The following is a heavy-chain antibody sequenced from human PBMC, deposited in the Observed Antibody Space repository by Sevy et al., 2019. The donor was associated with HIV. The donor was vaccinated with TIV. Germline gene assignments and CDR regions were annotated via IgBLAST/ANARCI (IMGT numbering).Heavy chain of an antibody. CDR3: AKSDRMYSSVWYVEYFDS. J-gene: IGHJ4*02. CDR1: GFTFSTYA. D-gene: IGHD6-19*01. CDR2: NSVTSGNT. Sequence: GGSLRLSCAGSGFTFSTYAMSWVRQAPGKGLEWVSGNSVTSGNTYYADSVKGRFTISRDNSKNTLYLQMNSLRAEDTAVYYCAKSDRMYSSVWYVEYFDSWGQGTLVTVSS. V-gene: IGHV3-23*01.